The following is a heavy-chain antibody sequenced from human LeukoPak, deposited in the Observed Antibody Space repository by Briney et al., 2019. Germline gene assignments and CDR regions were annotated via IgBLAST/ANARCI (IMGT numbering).Heavy chain of an antibody. Sequence: GESLKISCKGSGYRFSTYWIAWVRQMPGKGLEWMGVIYPGDSDTRYSPSFQGQVTISADKSVSTAYLQWSRLRASDTAMYYCARQGSSGPSWGQGTLVTVSS. V-gene: IGHV5-51*01. CDR1: GYRFSTYW. D-gene: IGHD6-19*01. J-gene: IGHJ5*02. CDR2: IYPGDSDT. CDR3: ARQGSSGPS.